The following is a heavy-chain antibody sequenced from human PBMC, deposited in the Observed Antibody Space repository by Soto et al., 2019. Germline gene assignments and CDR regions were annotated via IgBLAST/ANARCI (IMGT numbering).Heavy chain of an antibody. CDR2: ISAYNGNT. D-gene: IGHD4-17*01. CDR1: GYTFTSYG. V-gene: IGHV1-18*01. Sequence: ASVKVSCKASGYTFTSYGISWVRQAPGQGLEWMGWISAYNGNTNYAQKLQGRVTMTTGTSTSTAYMELRSLRSDDTAVYYCARGPMTTVSYYYYGMDVWGQGTTVTVSS. J-gene: IGHJ6*02. CDR3: ARGPMTTVSYYYYGMDV.